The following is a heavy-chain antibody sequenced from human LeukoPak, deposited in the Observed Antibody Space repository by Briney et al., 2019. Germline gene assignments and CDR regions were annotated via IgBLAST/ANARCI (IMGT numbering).Heavy chain of an antibody. CDR3: AREESIGSYQFLHDY. J-gene: IGHJ4*02. CDR2: ISPYNGNT. D-gene: IGHD1-26*01. CDR1: GYTFINYG. Sequence: ASVKVSCKASGYTFINYGITWVRRSLGQGLEWRGWISPYNGNTKYLQKLQGRVTLTTDTSTNTAYMEVRSLRSDDTAVYYCAREESIGSYQFLHDYWGQGTLVTVSS. V-gene: IGHV1-18*01.